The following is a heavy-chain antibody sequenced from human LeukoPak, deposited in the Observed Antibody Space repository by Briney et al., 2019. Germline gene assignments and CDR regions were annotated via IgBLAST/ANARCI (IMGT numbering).Heavy chain of an antibody. CDR2: IYYSGNT. D-gene: IGHD6-19*01. CDR3: ARFGTGWYYFDY. Sequence: SETLSLTCTVSGGSISSSSYYWGWIRQPPGKGLEWIGSIYYSGNTYYNPSLKSRVTISVDTSKIQFSLKLSSVTAADTAVYYCARFGTGWYYFDYWGQGTLVTVSS. CDR1: GGSISSSSYY. J-gene: IGHJ4*02. V-gene: IGHV4-39*07.